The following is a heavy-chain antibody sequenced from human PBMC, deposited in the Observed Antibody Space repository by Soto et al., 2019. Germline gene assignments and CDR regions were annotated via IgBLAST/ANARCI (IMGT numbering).Heavy chain of an antibody. CDR1: GFTFSYYY. V-gene: IGHV3-11*06. D-gene: IGHD3-22*01. J-gene: IGHJ4*02. Sequence: GGSLRLSCAASGFTFSYYYMSGIRQAPGKGLEWVSYISISSSYTNYADSVNGRFTISRDNAKNSLYLQMNSLRAEDTAVYYCARGPRYYYDSSGYYWGRLDYWGQGTLVTVSS. CDR3: ARGPRYYYDSSGYYWGRLDY. CDR2: ISISSSYT.